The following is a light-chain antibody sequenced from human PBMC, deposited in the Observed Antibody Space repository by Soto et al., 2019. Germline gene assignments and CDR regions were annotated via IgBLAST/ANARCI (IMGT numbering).Light chain of an antibody. V-gene: IGKV1-5*03. CDR3: QHYDGMFT. CDR2: KAS. Sequence: DIQMTQSPSSLSGSVGDRVTITCRASQSISNWLAWYQQKPGKAPKLLIYKASRLDNGVPSRFSGSGSGTEFTLTISRLQPDDLATYYCQHYDGMFTFGPGTKVDIK. J-gene: IGKJ3*01. CDR1: QSISNW.